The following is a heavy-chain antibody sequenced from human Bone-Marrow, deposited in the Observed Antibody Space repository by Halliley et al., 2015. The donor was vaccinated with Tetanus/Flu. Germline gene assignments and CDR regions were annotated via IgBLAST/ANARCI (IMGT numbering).Heavy chain of an antibody. D-gene: IGHD3-10*01. J-gene: IGHJ6*02. V-gene: IGHV3-48*03. Sequence: GGSGNNIYYADPGRGRFANSRDNAKNSLYLQKNSLRAEDTAVYSCARDLWYGETPDRGGMDVWGQGTTVTVSS. CDR2: GGSGNNI. CDR3: ARDLWYGETPDRGGMDV.